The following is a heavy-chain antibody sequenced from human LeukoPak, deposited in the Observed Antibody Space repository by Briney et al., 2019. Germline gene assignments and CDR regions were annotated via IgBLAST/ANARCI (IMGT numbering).Heavy chain of an antibody. J-gene: IGHJ4*02. CDR3: ARLTTVFTGDY. CDR2: IYYSGST. D-gene: IGHD4-17*01. V-gene: IGHV4-59*08. Sequence: SETLSLTCTVSGGSISTYYWSWIRQPPGKGLEWIGYIYYSGSTNYNSSLKSRVTISVDTSKNQFSLKLYSVTAADTAVYYCARLTTVFTGDYWGQGTLVTVSS. CDR1: GGSISTYY.